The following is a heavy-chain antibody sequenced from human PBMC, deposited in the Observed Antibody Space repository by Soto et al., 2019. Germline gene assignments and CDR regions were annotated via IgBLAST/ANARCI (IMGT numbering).Heavy chain of an antibody. J-gene: IGHJ4*02. D-gene: IGHD4-17*01. CDR1: GGSMNKYF. CDR3: ARGVSFMTTVTTFYFDF. Sequence: SETLSLTCNVSGGSMNKYFWTCIRQPPGQGLEWIGYAHYSGATNYNPSLMSRLTISVDTSNKQFSLKLTSVTAADTAVYYCARGVSFMTTVTTFYFDFWGQATLVTVSS. CDR2: AHYSGAT. V-gene: IGHV4-59*01.